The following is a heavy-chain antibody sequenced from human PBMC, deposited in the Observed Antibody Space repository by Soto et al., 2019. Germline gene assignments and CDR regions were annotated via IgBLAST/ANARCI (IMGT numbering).Heavy chain of an antibody. D-gene: IGHD6-6*01. CDR1: GFTFSSYA. CDR3: ARGSAARYYYYYYGMDV. V-gene: IGHV3-30*04. CDR2: ISYDGSNK. J-gene: IGHJ6*02. Sequence: GGSLRLSCAASGFTFSSYAMHWVRQAPGKGLEWVAVISYDGSNKYYADSVKGRFTISRDNSKNTLYLQMNSLRAEDTAVYYCARGSAARYYYYYYGMDVWGQGTTVTVSS.